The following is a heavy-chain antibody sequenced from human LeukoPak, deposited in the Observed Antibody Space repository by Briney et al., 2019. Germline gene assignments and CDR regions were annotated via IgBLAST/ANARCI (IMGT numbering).Heavy chain of an antibody. J-gene: IGHJ3*02. Sequence: SETLSLTCAVYAGSFSGYYWTWIRQPPGKGLEWIGEINHSGSTNYNPSLKSRVTMSVDTSKNQFSLKLSSVTAADTAVYYCAREAILTGYYSDAFDIWGQGTMVTVSS. D-gene: IGHD3-9*01. CDR3: AREAILTGYYSDAFDI. V-gene: IGHV4-34*01. CDR1: AGSFSGYY. CDR2: INHSGST.